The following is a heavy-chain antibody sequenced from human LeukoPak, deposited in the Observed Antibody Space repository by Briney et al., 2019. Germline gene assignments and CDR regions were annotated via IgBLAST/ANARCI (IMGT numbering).Heavy chain of an antibody. D-gene: IGHD3-22*01. CDR2: INPNSGGT. CDR3: ARVKTMIIVVSLFDY. V-gene: IGHV1-2*02. J-gene: IGHJ4*02. CDR1: GYTFTGYY. Sequence: AASVKVSCKASGYTFTGYYMHWVRQAPGQGLEWMGWINPNSGGTNYAQKFQGRVTMTRDTSISTAFMELSRLTSDDTAVYYCARVKTMIIVVSLFDYWGQGTLVTVSS.